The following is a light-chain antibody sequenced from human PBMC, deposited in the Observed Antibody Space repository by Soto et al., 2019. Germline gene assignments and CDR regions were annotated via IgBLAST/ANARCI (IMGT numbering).Light chain of an antibody. Sequence: QYALTQPASVSGSPGQSITISCTGTSSDVGGYNYVSWYQQHPGKAPKLMIYDVSNRPSGVSNRFSGSKSGNTASLTISGLQAEDEADYYCSSYTSSSTLLYVFGPGTKLTVL. J-gene: IGLJ1*01. CDR3: SSYTSSSTLLYV. V-gene: IGLV2-14*01. CDR2: DVS. CDR1: SSDVGGYNY.